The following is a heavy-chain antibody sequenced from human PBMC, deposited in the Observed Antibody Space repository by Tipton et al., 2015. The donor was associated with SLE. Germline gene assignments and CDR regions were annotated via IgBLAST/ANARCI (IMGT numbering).Heavy chain of an antibody. Sequence: QVQLVQSGAEVKKPGASVKVSCKASGYTFTGYYMHWVRQAPGQGLEWMGWINPNSDAANYAQKFQGRVTLTWDTSITTAYVELNSLRSDDTAMYYCARAEGDRGFYYMDVWGGGTTVTVS. CDR2: INPNSDAA. V-gene: IGHV1-2*02. CDR1: GYTFTGYY. J-gene: IGHJ6*03. D-gene: IGHD2-21*01. CDR3: ARAEGDRGFYYMDV.